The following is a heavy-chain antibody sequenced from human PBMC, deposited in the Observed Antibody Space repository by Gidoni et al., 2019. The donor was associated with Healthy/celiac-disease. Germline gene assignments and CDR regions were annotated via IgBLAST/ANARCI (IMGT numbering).Heavy chain of an antibody. Sequence: EVQLLESGGGLVQPGGSLRLSCAASGFTFSSYAMSWVRQAPGKGLEWVSAISGSGGSTYYADSVKGRFTISRDNSKNTLYLQMNSLRAEDTAVYYCAKDSSPFAPGLRFLDYFDYWGQGTLVTVSS. J-gene: IGHJ4*02. CDR2: ISGSGGST. D-gene: IGHD3-3*01. CDR1: GFTFSSYA. CDR3: AKDSSPFAPGLRFLDYFDY. V-gene: IGHV3-23*01.